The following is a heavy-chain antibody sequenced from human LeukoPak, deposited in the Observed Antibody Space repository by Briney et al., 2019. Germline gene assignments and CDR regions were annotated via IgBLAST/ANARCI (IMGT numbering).Heavy chain of an antibody. CDR1: GYTFPSYT. D-gene: IGHD2-21*01. Sequence: ASVKVSCKASGYTFPSYTMHWVRQAPGQRLEWMGWINAGNGNTKHSQKFQGRVTITRDTSASTAYMELSSLTSEDTAVYYCAGGDLALDYWGRGTLVTVSS. CDR3: AGGDLALDY. CDR2: INAGNGNT. V-gene: IGHV1-3*01. J-gene: IGHJ4*02.